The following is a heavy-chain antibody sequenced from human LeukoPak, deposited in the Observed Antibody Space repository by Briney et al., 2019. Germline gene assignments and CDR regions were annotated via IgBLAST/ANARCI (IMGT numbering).Heavy chain of an antibody. V-gene: IGHV4-39*01. J-gene: IGHJ4*02. CDR1: GGSTRSSYY. Sequence: SETLSLTCTVSGGSTRSSYYWGWIRQPPGKGLEWIGSVYYSGNTYYNPSLQSRLTISVDTSKNHFSLKLSSVTAADTAVYFCARHEWDTYSSDSWGQGTLVTVSS. D-gene: IGHD1-26*01. CDR2: VYYSGNT. CDR3: ARHEWDTYSSDS.